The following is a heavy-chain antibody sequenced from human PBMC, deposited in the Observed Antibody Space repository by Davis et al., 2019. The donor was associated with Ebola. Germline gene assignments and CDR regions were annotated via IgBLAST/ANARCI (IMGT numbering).Heavy chain of an antibody. V-gene: IGHV4-59*11. J-gene: IGHJ4*02. CDR1: GGSISSHY. Sequence: PSETLSLTCTVSGGSISSHYWSWIRQPPGKGLEWIGYIYYSGSTNYNPSLKSRVTISVDTSKNQFSLKLSSVTAADTAVYYCASSFWALFYFDNWGQGTLVTVSS. D-gene: IGHD3-3*01. CDR2: IYYSGST. CDR3: ASSFWALFYFDN.